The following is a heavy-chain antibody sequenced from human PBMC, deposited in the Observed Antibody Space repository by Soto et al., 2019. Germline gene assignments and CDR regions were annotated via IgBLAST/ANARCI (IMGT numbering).Heavy chain of an antibody. Sequence: ASVEVSCKASGGSFNNFAISWVRQAPGQGLEWMGGIIPVFGSTYYAQKFQGRVTITADESTSTVYMELSSLRSEDTAIYYCAKVFSGDICDYWGQGTLVTVSS. CDR1: GGSFNNFA. CDR3: AKVFSGDICDY. V-gene: IGHV1-69*13. CDR2: IIPVFGST. J-gene: IGHJ4*02. D-gene: IGHD6-19*01.